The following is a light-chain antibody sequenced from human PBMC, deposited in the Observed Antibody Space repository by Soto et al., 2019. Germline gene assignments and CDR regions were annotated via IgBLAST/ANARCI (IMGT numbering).Light chain of an antibody. CDR3: SSYTTSTTWV. CDR2: EVS. CDR1: NSDVGGYNY. V-gene: IGLV2-14*01. J-gene: IGLJ3*02. Sequence: QSALTQPASVSGSPGQSIAISCTGTNSDVGGYNYVSWYQHHPGKAPKLMIYEVSNRPSGVSNRFSGSKSGNTASLTISGXXXXXXXDYYCSSYTTSTTWVFGGGTKLTVL.